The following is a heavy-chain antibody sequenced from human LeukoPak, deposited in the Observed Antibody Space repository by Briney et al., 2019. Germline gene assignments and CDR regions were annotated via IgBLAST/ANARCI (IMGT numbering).Heavy chain of an antibody. V-gene: IGHV3-30*04. CDR2: ISYDGSNK. Sequence: GGSLRLSCAASGFTFSSYAMHWVRQAPGKGLEWVAVISYDGSNKYYADSVKGRFTISRDNSKNTLYLQMNSLRAEDTAVYYCARDCDIVVVPAAMGFDYWGQGTLVTVSS. J-gene: IGHJ4*02. CDR3: ARDCDIVVVPAAMGFDY. D-gene: IGHD2-2*01. CDR1: GFTFSSYA.